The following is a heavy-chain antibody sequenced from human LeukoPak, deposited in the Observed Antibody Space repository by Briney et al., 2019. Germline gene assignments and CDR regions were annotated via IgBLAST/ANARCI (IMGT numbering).Heavy chain of an antibody. V-gene: IGHV1-69*13. CDR1: GGTFSSYA. CDR3: ARDRMDTGTYFDY. CDR2: IIPIFGTA. J-gene: IGHJ4*02. D-gene: IGHD5-18*01. Sequence: SVKVSCKASGGTFSSYAISWVRQAPGQGLEWMGGIIPIFGTANYAQKFQGRVTITADESTSTAYMELSSLRSEDTAMYYCARDRMDTGTYFDYWGQGTLVTVSS.